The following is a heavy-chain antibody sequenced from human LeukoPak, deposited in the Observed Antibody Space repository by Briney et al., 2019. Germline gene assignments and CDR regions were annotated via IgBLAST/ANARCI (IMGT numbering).Heavy chain of an antibody. D-gene: IGHD1-26*01. Sequence: ASVKVSCKASGYTFTSYYMHWVRPAPGKGLEWMGGFDPEDGETIYAQKFQGRVTMTEDTSTDTAYMELSSLGSEDTAVYYCAVGSYYYFDYWGQGTLVTVSS. CDR1: GYTFTSYY. CDR3: AVGSYYYFDY. V-gene: IGHV1-24*01. J-gene: IGHJ4*02. CDR2: FDPEDGET.